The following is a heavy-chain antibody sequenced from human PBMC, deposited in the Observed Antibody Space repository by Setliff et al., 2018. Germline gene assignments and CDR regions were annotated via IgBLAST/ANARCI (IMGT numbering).Heavy chain of an antibody. D-gene: IGHD3-3*01. CDR3: ARMSGFQYMDV. Sequence: SETLSLTCTVSGDSISSRRSYWGWFRQPAGKGLEWIGQIYTCWSTNYNPSLKSRVTISLDTSKNQFSLSLSSVTAADTAVYYCARMSGFQYMDVWGKGTTVTVSS. CDR2: IYTCWST. J-gene: IGHJ6*03. CDR1: GDSISSRRSY. V-gene: IGHV4-61*09.